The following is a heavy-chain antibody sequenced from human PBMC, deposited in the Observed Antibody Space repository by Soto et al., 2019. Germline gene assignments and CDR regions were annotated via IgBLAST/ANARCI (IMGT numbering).Heavy chain of an antibody. D-gene: IGHD2-2*01. Sequence: QVQLQQWGEGLLKPSETLSLTCVVYGGSFRGYSWSGIRQSPGKGLEWIGGINHRGRTTYNPSLESRVTISVDTSKNQFSLKLPSVTAADTAMYYCARDGFCTSTTCRVGNWFDPWGQGTLVTVSS. CDR1: GGSFRGYS. J-gene: IGHJ5*02. V-gene: IGHV4-34*01. CDR2: INHRGRT. CDR3: ARDGFCTSTTCRVGNWFDP.